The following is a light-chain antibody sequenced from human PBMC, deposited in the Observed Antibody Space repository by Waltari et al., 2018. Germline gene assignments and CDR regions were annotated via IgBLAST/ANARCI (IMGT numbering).Light chain of an antibody. J-gene: IGKJ1*01. V-gene: IGKV2-28*01. CDR3: MQALQTPRT. CDR1: QSLLHSNGKNY. CDR2: LGS. Sequence: DIVMTQSPLSLPVTPGAPAPIPCRSRQSLLHSNGKNYLDWYLQKPGQSPQVLIYLGSNRASGVPDRFSGSGSGTDFTLEISRVEAEDVGVYYCMQALQTPRTFGQGTKVEIK.